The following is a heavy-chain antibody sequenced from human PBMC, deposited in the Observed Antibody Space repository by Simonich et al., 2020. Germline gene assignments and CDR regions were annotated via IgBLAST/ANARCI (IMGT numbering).Heavy chain of an antibody. D-gene: IGHD3-16*01. CDR1: GGSFSGYY. CDR2: INQRGST. Sequence: QVQLQQWGAGLLKPSETLSLTCAVYGGSFSGYYWSWIRQPPGKGLEWIGEINQRGSTNYNPSPKRRVTISVDPSKNQFSLKLSSVTAADTAVYYCARPLGIVWAFDIWGQGTMVTVSS. CDR3: ARPLGIVWAFDI. J-gene: IGHJ3*02. V-gene: IGHV4-34*01.